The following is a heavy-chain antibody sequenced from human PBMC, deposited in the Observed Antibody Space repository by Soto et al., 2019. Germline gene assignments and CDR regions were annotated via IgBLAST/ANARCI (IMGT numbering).Heavy chain of an antibody. J-gene: IGHJ4*03. CDR1: PFTSSSYA. D-gene: IGHD5-12*01. CDR3: AKDPPSHGYNPRPFDY. Sequence: GRSLRLSCAASPFTSSSYAMSWVRQAPGKGLEPVSAISGSGGSTYYADSVKGRFTISRDNSKNTLYLQMNSLRAEATAVYDCAKDPPSHGYNPRPFDYWGQGTL. V-gene: IGHV3-23*01. CDR2: ISGSGGST.